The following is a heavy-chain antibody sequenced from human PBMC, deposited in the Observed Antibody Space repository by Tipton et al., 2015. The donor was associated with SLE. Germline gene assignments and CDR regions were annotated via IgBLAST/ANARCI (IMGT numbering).Heavy chain of an antibody. CDR3: ARDSSDYGDYGVRY. Sequence: TLSLTCTVSGGSISSYYWSWILQPPGKGQEWIGYIYYRWRTNYNPSPKRRVTISVDTSKNQFSLKLSSVTAADTAVYYCARDSSDYGDYGVRYWGQGTLVTVSS. CDR2: IYYRWRT. D-gene: IGHD4-17*01. J-gene: IGHJ4*02. V-gene: IGHV4-59*01. CDR1: GGSISSYY.